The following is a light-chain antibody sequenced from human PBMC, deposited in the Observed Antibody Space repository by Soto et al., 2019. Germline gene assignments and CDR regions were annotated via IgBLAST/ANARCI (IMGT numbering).Light chain of an antibody. CDR2: DTT. V-gene: IGLV7-46*01. CDR3: LLSYSGARV. J-gene: IGLJ2*01. CDR1: TGAVTSGHY. Sequence: QAVVTQEPSLTVSPGGTVTLTCVSSTGAVTSGHYPYWFHQKPGQAPRTLIYDTTNKHSWTPARFSGSLLGGKAALTLSGAQPEDEADYYCLLSYSGARVFGGGTQLTVL.